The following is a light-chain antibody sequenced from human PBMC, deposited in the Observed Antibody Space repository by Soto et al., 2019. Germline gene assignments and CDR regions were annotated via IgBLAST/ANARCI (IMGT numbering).Light chain of an antibody. CDR2: AAS. CDR1: QFIKIY. V-gene: IGKV1-39*01. Sequence: DIQMTQSPFSLSASVGDRVTITCRSSQFIKIYLNWYQQKPGKATKLLIYAASSLQSGVPSRFSGSGSGTDFTLTISSLQPEDFATYYCQHSYNTPWTFCQGTKVEIK. CDR3: QHSYNTPWT. J-gene: IGKJ1*01.